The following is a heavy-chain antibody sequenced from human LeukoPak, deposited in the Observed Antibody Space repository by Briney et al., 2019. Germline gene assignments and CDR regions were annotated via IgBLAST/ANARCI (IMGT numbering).Heavy chain of an antibody. D-gene: IGHD3-9*01. CDR2: IYHSGST. CDR1: GYSISSGYY. CDR3: ARDPRGILSGYDFDY. J-gene: IGHJ4*02. V-gene: IGHV4-38-2*02. Sequence: SETLSLTCTVSGYSISSGYYWGWIRQPPGKGLEWIGSIYHSGSTYYNPSLKSRVTISVDTSKNQFSLKLSSVTAADTAVYYCARDPRGILSGYDFDYWGQGTLVTVSS.